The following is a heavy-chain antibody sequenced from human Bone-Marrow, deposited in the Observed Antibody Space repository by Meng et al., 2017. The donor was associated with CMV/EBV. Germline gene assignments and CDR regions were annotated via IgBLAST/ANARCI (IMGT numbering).Heavy chain of an antibody. Sequence: ASVKVSCKASGYTFTSYGISWVRQAPGQGLEWMGWISAYNGNTNYAQKLQGRVTMTTDTSTSTAYMELRSLRSDDTAVYYCARDNVVWFGDPGGMDVWGQGTTVTVSS. D-gene: IGHD3-10*01. CDR1: GYTFTSYG. J-gene: IGHJ6*02. CDR2: ISAYNGNT. CDR3: ARDNVVWFGDPGGMDV. V-gene: IGHV1-18*01.